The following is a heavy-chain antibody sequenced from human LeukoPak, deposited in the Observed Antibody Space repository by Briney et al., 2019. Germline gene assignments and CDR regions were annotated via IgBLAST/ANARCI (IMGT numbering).Heavy chain of an antibody. D-gene: IGHD6-19*01. CDR1: GITVSSNY. CDR3: ARDPPGIRVPGV. J-gene: IGHJ4*02. CDR2: LYSGGTT. V-gene: IGHV3-53*01. Sequence: GGSLRLSCAASGITVSSNYMTWIRQAPGKGLEWVSVLYSGGTTYYADSVKGRFTISRDNSKNTLYLQMDSLRVEDTAVYYCARDPPGIRVPGVWGLGTLVTVSS.